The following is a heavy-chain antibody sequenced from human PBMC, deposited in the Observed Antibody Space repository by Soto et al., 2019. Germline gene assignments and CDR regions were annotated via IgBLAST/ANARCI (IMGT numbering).Heavy chain of an antibody. D-gene: IGHD3-16*01. V-gene: IGHV3-23*01. Sequence: EVQLLESGGGLVQPGGSLRLSCAASGFTFSSHVMSWVRQAPGKGLEWVSGISTGGGSTNYADSVKGRFTVSRDNSKRTLSLQMNSLTEEDTAIYYCAKGLRRLLRTQYYYGLDVWGRGTTVTVSS. CDR1: GFTFSSHV. CDR3: AKGLRRLLRTQYYYGLDV. CDR2: ISTGGGST. J-gene: IGHJ6*02.